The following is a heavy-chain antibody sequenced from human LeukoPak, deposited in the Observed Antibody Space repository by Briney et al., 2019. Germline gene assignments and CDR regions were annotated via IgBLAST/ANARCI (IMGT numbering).Heavy chain of an antibody. CDR1: GFNFNTFS. J-gene: IGHJ3*02. D-gene: IGHD4-11*01. V-gene: IGHV3-30*04. CDR3: ARGIAQTTLNAFDI. Sequence: GGSLRLSCAASGFNFNTFSLHWVRQAPGKGREWVALISYDGRNKDYASSVKGPFTISRHNSRNTQYLQMTRLRAEDTAVYYCARGIAQTTLNAFDIWGQGTGVIVSS. CDR2: ISYDGRNK.